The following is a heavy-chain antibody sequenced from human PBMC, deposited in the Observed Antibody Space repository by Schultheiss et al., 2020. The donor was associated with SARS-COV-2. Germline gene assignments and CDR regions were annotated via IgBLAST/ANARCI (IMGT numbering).Heavy chain of an antibody. J-gene: IGHJ2*01. CDR2: IYYSGST. CDR3: ARVPYGYSSSWGWYFDL. D-gene: IGHD6-13*01. V-gene: IGHV4-61*08. Sequence: SETLSLTCTVYGGSISSGGYYWTWLRQPPGKGLEWIGYIYYSGSTNYNPSLKSRVTISVDTSKNQFSLKLSSVTAADTAVYYCARVPYGYSSSWGWYFDLWGRGTLVTVSS. CDR1: GGSISSGGYY.